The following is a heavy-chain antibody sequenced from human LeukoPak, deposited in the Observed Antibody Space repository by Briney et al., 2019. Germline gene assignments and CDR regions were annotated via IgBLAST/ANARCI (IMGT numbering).Heavy chain of an antibody. CDR3: ARDRGDIVVVPAAIDYYYYGMDV. J-gene: IGHJ6*02. CDR2: ISYDGSNK. CDR1: GFTFSSYA. Sequence: PGGSLRLSCTASGFTFSSYAMHWVRQAPGKGLEWVAVISYDGSNKYYADSVKGRFTISRDNSKNTLYLQMNSLRAEDTAVYYCARDRGDIVVVPAAIDYYYYGMDVWGQGTTVTVSS. D-gene: IGHD2-2*01. V-gene: IGHV3-30-3*01.